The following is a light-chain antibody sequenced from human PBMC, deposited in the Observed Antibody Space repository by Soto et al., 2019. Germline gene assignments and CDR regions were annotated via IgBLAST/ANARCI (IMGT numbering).Light chain of an antibody. J-gene: IGKJ4*01. CDR2: DAS. CDR3: QQRSNWPPRT. CDR1: QSINSY. Sequence: EIVLTQSPATLSLSPGDRATLSCRASQSINSYLAWYQQKPGQAPRLLIYDASNRATGIPARFSGSGSGTDFTLTISSLEPEDFAVYYCQQRSNWPPRTFGGGTKVEIK. V-gene: IGKV3-11*01.